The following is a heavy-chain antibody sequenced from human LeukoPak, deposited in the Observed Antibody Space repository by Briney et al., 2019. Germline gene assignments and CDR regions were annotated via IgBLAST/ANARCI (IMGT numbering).Heavy chain of an antibody. CDR2: ISGSGAGA. J-gene: IGHJ4*02. D-gene: IGHD2-2*01. Sequence: PGGSLRLSCVASGFTFSNYAMTWVRQAPGKGLEWVSGISGSGAGAYYAESVKGRFTISRDNSKNTLYLQMNSLRAEDTAVYYCAKERRVHQLISESDYWGQGTLVTVSS. CDR3: AKERRVHQLISESDY. CDR1: GFTFSNYA. V-gene: IGHV3-23*01.